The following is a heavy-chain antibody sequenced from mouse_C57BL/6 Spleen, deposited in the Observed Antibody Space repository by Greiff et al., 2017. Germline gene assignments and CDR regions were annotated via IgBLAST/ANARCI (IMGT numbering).Heavy chain of an antibody. CDR3: AKIYYSYEGYAMDY. D-gene: IGHD2-12*01. CDR1: GYAFSSSW. CDR2: IYPGDGDT. J-gene: IGHJ4*01. V-gene: IGHV1-82*01. Sequence: VKLQESGPELVKPGASVKISCKASGYAFSSSWMNWVKQRPGKGLEWIGRIYPGDGDTNYNGKYKGKATLTADNSSSTAYMQLSSLTSEDSAVYFCAKIYYSYEGYAMDYWGQGTSVTVSS.